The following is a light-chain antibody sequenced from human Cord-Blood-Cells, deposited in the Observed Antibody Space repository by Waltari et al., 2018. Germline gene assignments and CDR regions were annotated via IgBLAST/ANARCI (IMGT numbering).Light chain of an antibody. CDR3: SSYTSSSTYV. CDR2: EVS. J-gene: IGLJ1*01. V-gene: IGLV2-14*01. Sequence: QSALTQPASVSGSPGQSITISCPGTSSDVGGYNYVSLYQQHPGKAPKLMIYEVSNRPSGVSNRFSGSKSGNTASLTISGLQAEDEADYYCSSYTSSSTYVFGTGTKVTVL. CDR1: SSDVGGYNY.